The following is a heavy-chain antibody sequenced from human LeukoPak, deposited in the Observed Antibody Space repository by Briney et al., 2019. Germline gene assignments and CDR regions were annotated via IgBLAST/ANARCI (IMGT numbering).Heavy chain of an antibody. CDR3: ARVVEDSSSWYGGWFDY. V-gene: IGHV4-31*03. J-gene: IGHJ4*02. CDR1: GGSISSGGYY. CDR2: IYYSRST. Sequence: SQTLSLTCTDSGGSISSGGYYWSWISQYPRKGLDWTGYIYYSRSTYYNPSLKSRVTISVDTSKNQFSLKLSSVTAADTAVYYCARVVEDSSSWYGGWFDYWGQGTLVTVSS. D-gene: IGHD6-13*01.